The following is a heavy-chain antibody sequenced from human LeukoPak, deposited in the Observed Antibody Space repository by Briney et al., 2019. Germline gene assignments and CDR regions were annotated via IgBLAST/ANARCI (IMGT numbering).Heavy chain of an antibody. CDR1: GGPFSGYY. CDR3: ARGWYSSSHDAFDI. V-gene: IGHV4-34*01. Sequence: SETLSLTCAVYGGPFSGYYWSWIRQPPGKGLEWIGEVNHSGSTNYNPSLKSRVTISVDTSKNQFSLKLSSVTAADTAVYYCARGWYSSSHDAFDIWGQGTMVTVSS. CDR2: VNHSGST. J-gene: IGHJ3*02. D-gene: IGHD6-13*01.